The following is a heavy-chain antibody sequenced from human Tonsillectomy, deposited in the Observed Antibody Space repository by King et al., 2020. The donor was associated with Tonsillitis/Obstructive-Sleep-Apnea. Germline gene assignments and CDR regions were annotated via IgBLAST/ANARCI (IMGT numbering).Heavy chain of an antibody. CDR3: ARPSDFWSGYSY. Sequence: VQLVESGGGLVKPGGSLRLSCAASGFTFSDYYISWIRQAPGRGLEWGSYIINSSNYTNYADSVKGRFTISRDNAKNSLYLQMNSLRAEDTAVYYCARPSDFWSGYSYWGQGTLVTVSS. D-gene: IGHD3-3*01. CDR2: IINSSNYT. CDR1: GFTFSDYY. V-gene: IGHV3-11*05. J-gene: IGHJ4*02.